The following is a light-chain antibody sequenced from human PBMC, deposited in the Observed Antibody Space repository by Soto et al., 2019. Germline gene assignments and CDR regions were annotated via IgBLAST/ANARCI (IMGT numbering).Light chain of an antibody. CDR1: QSVSSS. Sequence: EIVLTQSPGTLSLSPGERATLSCRASQSVSSSLAWYQQKPGQAPRLLIYGASSRATGIPDRFSSSGSGPDFTLTISRLEPEDFAVYFCQHYGSSRTFGLGTKVDIK. V-gene: IGKV3-20*01. CDR3: QHYGSSRT. CDR2: GAS. J-gene: IGKJ1*01.